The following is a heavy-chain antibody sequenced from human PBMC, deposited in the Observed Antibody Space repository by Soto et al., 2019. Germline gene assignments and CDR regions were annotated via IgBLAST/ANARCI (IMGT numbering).Heavy chain of an antibody. CDR2: IFHGGST. D-gene: IGHD3-3*01. CDR3: ARARKGSGSDYYYHYGMDV. Sequence: SETLSLTCAVYGGSFSGYFWSWIRQPPGKGLEWIGEIFHGGSTNYNPSLKSRVTISVHTSKNQFSLKLSSVTAADTAVYYCARARKGSGSDYYYHYGMDVWGKGTTVTVSS. V-gene: IGHV4-34*12. CDR1: GGSFSGYF. J-gene: IGHJ6*04.